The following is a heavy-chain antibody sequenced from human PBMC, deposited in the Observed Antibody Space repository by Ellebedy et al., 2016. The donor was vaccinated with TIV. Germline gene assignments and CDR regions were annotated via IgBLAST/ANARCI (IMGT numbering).Heavy chain of an antibody. CDR3: ARHVISAGSQRRAFDI. V-gene: IGHV4-39*01. J-gene: IGHJ3*02. Sequence: MPSETLSLTCTVSGGSISSSSYYWAWIRQPPGKGLEWIGRISSSRSTYLTPSLKRRVTISVDTSTEQFSLKLTSVSAADTAMFYCARHVISAGSQRRAFDIWGQGTMVTVSS. CDR1: GGSISSSSYY. CDR2: ISSSRST. D-gene: IGHD3-16*02.